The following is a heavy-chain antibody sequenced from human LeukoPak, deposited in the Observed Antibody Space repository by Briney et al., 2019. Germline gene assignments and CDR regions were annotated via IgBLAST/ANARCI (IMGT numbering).Heavy chain of an antibody. Sequence: SETLSLTCTVSGGSLSSSSYYWGWIRQPPGKGLEWIGSIYYSGSTYYNPSLKSRVTISVDTSKNQFSLKLSSVTAADTAVYYCARHTTPIPGGYFDYWGQGTLVTVSS. CDR3: ARHTTPIPGGYFDY. CDR2: IYYSGST. CDR1: GGSLSSSSYY. D-gene: IGHD1-26*01. V-gene: IGHV4-39*01. J-gene: IGHJ4*02.